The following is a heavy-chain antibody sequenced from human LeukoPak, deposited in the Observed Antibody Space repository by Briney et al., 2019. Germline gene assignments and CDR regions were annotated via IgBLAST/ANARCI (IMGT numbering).Heavy chain of an antibody. CDR2: ISWNSGNI. V-gene: IGHV3-9*01. CDR1: GFTFDDYA. CDR3: ARDDLLHRNWFDP. Sequence: PGGSLRLSCAASGFTFDDYAMHWVRQAPGKGLEWVSGISWNSGNIGYADSVKGRFTISRDNAKNSLYLQMNSLRPEDTAFYYCARDDLLHRNWFDPWGQGTLVTVSS. D-gene: IGHD3-22*01. J-gene: IGHJ5*02.